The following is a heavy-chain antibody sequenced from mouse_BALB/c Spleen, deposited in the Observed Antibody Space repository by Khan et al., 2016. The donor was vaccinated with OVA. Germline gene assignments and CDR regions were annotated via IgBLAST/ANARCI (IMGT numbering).Heavy chain of an antibody. Sequence: QIQLVQSGPELKKPGETVRISCKASGYTFTTAGIQWVQKMPGKGLKWIGWINTHSGVPKYAEYFKGRFAFSLETSASTAYLQITNLKNEDTATYFCARGGAAYYRNDGGAMDYWGQGTSVTVSS. J-gene: IGHJ4*01. CDR2: INTHSGVP. CDR3: ARGGAAYYRNDGGAMDY. V-gene: IGHV9-4*02. CDR1: GYTFTTAG. D-gene: IGHD2-14*01.